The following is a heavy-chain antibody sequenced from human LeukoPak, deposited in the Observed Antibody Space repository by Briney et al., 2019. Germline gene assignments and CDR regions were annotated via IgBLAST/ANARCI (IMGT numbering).Heavy chain of an antibody. Sequence: SVKVSCKTSGYSFTDYYMHWVRQAPGQGLEWMGGIIPIFGTANYAQKFQGRVTITTDESTSTAYMELSSLRSEDTAVYYCASRTARESYYYYMDVWGKGTTVTVSS. CDR3: ASRTARESYYYYMDV. CDR2: IIPIFGTA. CDR1: GYSFTDYY. J-gene: IGHJ6*03. D-gene: IGHD6-6*01. V-gene: IGHV1-69*05.